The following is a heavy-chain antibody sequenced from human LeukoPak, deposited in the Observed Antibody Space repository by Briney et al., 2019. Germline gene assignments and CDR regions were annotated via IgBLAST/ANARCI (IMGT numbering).Heavy chain of an antibody. CDR3: ARVSSGWYSPFDI. D-gene: IGHD6-19*01. V-gene: IGHV4-34*01. CDR1: GGSFSGYY. J-gene: IGHJ3*02. CDR2: INHSGST. Sequence: PSETLSLTCAVYGGSFSGYYWSWIRQPPGKGLEWIGEINHSGSTNYNPSLKSRVTISVDTSKNQFSLKLSSVTAADTAVYFCARVSSGWYSPFDIWGQGTMVTVSS.